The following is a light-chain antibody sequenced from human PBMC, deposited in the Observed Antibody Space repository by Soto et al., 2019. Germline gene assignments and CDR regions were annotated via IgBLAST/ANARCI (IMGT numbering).Light chain of an antibody. V-gene: IGKV1-5*03. CDR1: RSITDW. CDR2: KAS. Sequence: DIQMTQSPSTLSASVGECVTITCRSSRSITDWLAWYQQKPGKAPKFLIYKASNLEGGVPSRFSGSGSGTEFTLTISNVQPDDFATYYCQYWDNYSWTFGQGTKVEIK. CDR3: QYWDNYSWT. J-gene: IGKJ1*01.